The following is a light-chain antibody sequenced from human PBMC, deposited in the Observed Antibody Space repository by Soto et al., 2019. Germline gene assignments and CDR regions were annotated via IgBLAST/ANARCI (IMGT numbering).Light chain of an antibody. V-gene: IGKV1-5*01. CDR1: QSISSW. J-gene: IGKJ1*01. CDR3: QQYNSYQWT. Sequence: DIQMTQSPSTLSASVGDRVTITCRASQSISSWLAWYQQKPGRAPKLLIYDASNLESGVSSTFSGSGSGTEFTLTISSLQPDDFATYYCQQYNSYQWTFGQGTKVDIK. CDR2: DAS.